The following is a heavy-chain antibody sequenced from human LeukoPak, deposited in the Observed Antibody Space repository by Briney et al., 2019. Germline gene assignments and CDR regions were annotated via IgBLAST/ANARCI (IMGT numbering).Heavy chain of an antibody. V-gene: IGHV1-18*01. CDR1: GYTFTSYG. D-gene: IGHD4-11*01. CDR3: ARRYSTPTGRYYYYYMDV. Sequence: GASVKVSCKASGYTFTSYGISWVRQAPGQGLEWMGWISAYNGNTNYAQKLQGRVTMTTDTSTSTAYMELRSLRSDDTAVYYCARRYSTPTGRYYYYYMDVWGKGTTVTVSS. CDR2: ISAYNGNT. J-gene: IGHJ6*03.